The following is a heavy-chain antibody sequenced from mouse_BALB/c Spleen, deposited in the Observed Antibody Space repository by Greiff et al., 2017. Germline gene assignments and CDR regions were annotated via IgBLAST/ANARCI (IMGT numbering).Heavy chain of an antibody. D-gene: IGHD1-1*01. Sequence: EVQGVESGGGLVKPGGSLKLSCAASGFTFSSYAMSWVRQTPEKRLEWVASISSGGSTYYPDSVKGRFTISRDNARNILYLQMSSLRSEDTAMYYCAKNSLYYGFDYWGQGTTLTVSS. CDR2: ISSGGST. CDR3: AKNSLYYGFDY. CDR1: GFTFSSYA. J-gene: IGHJ2*01. V-gene: IGHV5-6-5*01.